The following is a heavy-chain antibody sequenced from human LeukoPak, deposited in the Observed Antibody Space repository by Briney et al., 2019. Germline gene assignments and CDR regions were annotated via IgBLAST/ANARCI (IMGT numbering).Heavy chain of an antibody. D-gene: IGHD6-19*01. V-gene: IGHV1-46*01. CDR1: GYTFTSYY. CDR3: ARDSGSGVDY. J-gene: IGHJ4*02. CDR2: INPSGGST. Sequence: ASVKVSCQASGYTFTSYYIHWVRQAPGQGLEWMGIINPSGGSTSYAQKFQGRVTMTRDMSTSTVYMELSSLRSEDTAVYYCARDSGSGVDYWGQGTLVTVSS.